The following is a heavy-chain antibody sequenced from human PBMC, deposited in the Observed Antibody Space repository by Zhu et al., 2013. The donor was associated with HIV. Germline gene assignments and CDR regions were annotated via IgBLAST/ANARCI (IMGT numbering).Heavy chain of an antibody. CDR2: ISVYSDDS. V-gene: IGHV1-18*04. D-gene: IGHD3-3*01. CDR3: ARDRERGAPGVFDL. CDR1: GYSFLSHG. Sequence: HVQLVQSGVEVKKPGASMKLSCQASGYSFLSHGLSWVRQAPGQGLEWLGWISVYSDDSNYAQKFQDRLTMTKDISAGTVYMELTRLRSADTAIYYCARDRERGAPGVFDLWGRGTPGHCLL. J-gene: IGHJ2*01.